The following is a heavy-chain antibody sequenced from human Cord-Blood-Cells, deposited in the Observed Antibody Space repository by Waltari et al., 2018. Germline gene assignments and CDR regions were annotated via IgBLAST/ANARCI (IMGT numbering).Heavy chain of an antibody. CDR3: ATVPTGTTYWFDP. CDR2: FDPEEGET. J-gene: IGHJ5*02. V-gene: IGHV1-24*01. D-gene: IGHD1-7*01. Sequence: PPLPSGAVVKKPGASVDLSCKVPELTLPESSMHLVQQAPGKGLEWMGGFDPEEGETIYAQKFQGRVTMTEDTSTDTAYMELSSLRSEDTAVYYCATVPTGTTYWFDPWGQGTLVTVSS. CDR1: ELTLPESS.